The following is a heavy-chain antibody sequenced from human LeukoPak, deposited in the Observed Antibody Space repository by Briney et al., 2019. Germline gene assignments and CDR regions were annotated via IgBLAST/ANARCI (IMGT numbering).Heavy chain of an antibody. V-gene: IGHV4-34*01. D-gene: IGHD4-17*01. CDR2: INHSGST. CDR3: ASLSNDYGDRDAFDI. CDR1: GGSFSGYY. Sequence: SETLSLTCAVYGGSFSGYYWSWIRQPPGKGLEWIGEINHSGSTNYNPSLKSRVTISVDTSKNQFSLKLSSVTAADTAVYYCASLSNDYGDRDAFDIWGQGTMVTVSS. J-gene: IGHJ3*02.